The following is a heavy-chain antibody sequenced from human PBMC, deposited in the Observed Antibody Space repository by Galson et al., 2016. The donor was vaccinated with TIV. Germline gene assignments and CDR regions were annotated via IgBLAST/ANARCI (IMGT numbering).Heavy chain of an antibody. Sequence: SLRLSCAASGFTFRNYRVNWVRQAPGKGLEWVSSTTSSSTYIFYADSVKGRFTISRDNGKNSLYLQMNSLRAEDTAVYYCARGSITMVRGENWFDSWGQGGLVTVSP. CDR2: TTSSSTYI. D-gene: IGHD3-10*01. CDR3: ARGSITMVRGENWFDS. V-gene: IGHV3-21*01. CDR1: GFTFRNYR. J-gene: IGHJ5*01.